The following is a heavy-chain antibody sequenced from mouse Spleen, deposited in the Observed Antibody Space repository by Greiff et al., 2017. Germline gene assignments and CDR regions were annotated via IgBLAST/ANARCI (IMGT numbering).Heavy chain of an antibody. D-gene: IGHD3-3*01. CDR1: GFTFSSYG. Sequence: EVKLVESGGDLVKPGGSLKLSCAASGFTFSSYGMSWVRQTPDKRLEWVATISSGGSYTYYPDSVKGRFTISRDNAKNTLYLQMSSLKSEDTAMYYCARHRGQGYFDVWGTGTTVTVSS. CDR2: ISSGGSYT. V-gene: IGHV5-6*01. CDR3: ARHRGQGYFDV. J-gene: IGHJ1*03.